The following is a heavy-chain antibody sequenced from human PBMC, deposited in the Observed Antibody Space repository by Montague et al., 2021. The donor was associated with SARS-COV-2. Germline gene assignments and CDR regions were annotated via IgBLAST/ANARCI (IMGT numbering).Heavy chain of an antibody. V-gene: IGHV4-39*02. CDR1: PGSIISSGYY. Sequence: SETLSLTCSVSPGSIISSGYYWGWIRQRPGKELEWIGNIYYSGTTYYNPSLQSRGTISVDTSKNHLSLRLSSVTAADTAVYFCARGMIRGVTTPFDYWGQGSQVTVSS. CDR3: ARGMIRGVTTPFDY. J-gene: IGHJ4*02. CDR2: IYYSGTT. D-gene: IGHD3-10*01.